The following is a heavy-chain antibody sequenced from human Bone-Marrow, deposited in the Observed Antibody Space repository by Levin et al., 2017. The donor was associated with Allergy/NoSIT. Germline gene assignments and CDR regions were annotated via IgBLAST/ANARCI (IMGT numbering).Heavy chain of an antibody. CDR2: ISAINNGT. V-gene: IGHV3-23*01. J-gene: IGHJ6*02. CDR1: GFTFANFA. CDR3: AKLRGHDYGMDV. Sequence: GGSLRLSCAASGFTFANFAMSWVRQAPVKGLEWVSAISAINNGTYYADSVKGRFTISRDNSKNTMYLQMNSLRAEDTAVYYCAKLRGHDYGMDVWGQGTTVTVSS.